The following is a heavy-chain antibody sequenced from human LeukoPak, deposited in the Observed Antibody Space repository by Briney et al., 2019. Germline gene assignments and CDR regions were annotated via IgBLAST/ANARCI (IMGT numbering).Heavy chain of an antibody. V-gene: IGHV3-74*01. CDR1: GFTFSSYW. Sequence: GGSPRLSCAASGFTFSSYWMHWVRQAPGKGLVWVSRINSDGSSTSYADSVKGRFTISRDNAKNTLYLQMNSLRAEDTAVYYCARVYSYGSEAVDAFDIWGQGTMVTVSS. J-gene: IGHJ3*02. CDR3: ARVYSYGSEAVDAFDI. CDR2: INSDGSST. D-gene: IGHD5-18*01.